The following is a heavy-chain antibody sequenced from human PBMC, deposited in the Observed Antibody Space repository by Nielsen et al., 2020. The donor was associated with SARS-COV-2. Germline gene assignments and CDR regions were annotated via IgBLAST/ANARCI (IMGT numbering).Heavy chain of an antibody. CDR2: IYYSGST. CDR3: ARGDSSGWYGDWYFDL. Sequence: SETLSLTCAVYGGSFSGYYWSWIRQPPGKGLEWIGYIYYSGSTNYNPSLKSRVTISVDTSKNQFSLKLSSVTAADTAVYYCARGDSSGWYGDWYFDLWGRGTLVTVSS. D-gene: IGHD6-19*01. V-gene: IGHV4-59*01. J-gene: IGHJ2*01. CDR1: GGSFSGYY.